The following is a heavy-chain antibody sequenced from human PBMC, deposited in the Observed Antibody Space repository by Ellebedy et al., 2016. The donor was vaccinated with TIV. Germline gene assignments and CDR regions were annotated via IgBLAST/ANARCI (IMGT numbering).Heavy chain of an antibody. Sequence: PSETLSLTCAVSGGSISTNNWCSWLRHSPGKGLAWVTSISGSGGSTYYADSVKGRFTISRDNSKNTLYLQMNSLRVEDTDVYYCAVISGDDGFDIWGQGTMVTVSS. CDR3: AVISGDDGFDI. J-gene: IGHJ3*02. CDR1: GGSISTNN. D-gene: IGHD1-14*01. V-gene: IGHV3-23*01. CDR2: ISGSGGST.